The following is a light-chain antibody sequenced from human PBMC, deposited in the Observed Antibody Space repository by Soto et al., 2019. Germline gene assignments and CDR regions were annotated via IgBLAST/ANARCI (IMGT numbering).Light chain of an antibody. CDR2: AAS. J-gene: IGKJ1*01. CDR3: LQDINYPWK. Sequence: IQLTQSPSSRSASVLEAVTITFRASQSISSYLNWYQQKPGKAPKLLIYAASSLQSGVPPRFSDSGSGTDFTLAISSLQPEDSATYYCLQDINYPWKFGQGTKVDIK. V-gene: IGKV1-6*01. CDR1: QSISSY.